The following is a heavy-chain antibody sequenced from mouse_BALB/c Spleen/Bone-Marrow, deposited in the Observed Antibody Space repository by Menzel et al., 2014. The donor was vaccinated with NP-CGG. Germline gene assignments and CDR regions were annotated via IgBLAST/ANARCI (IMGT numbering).Heavy chain of an antibody. Sequence: QVQLQQSGAELVRPGVSVKISCKGSGYTFTDYAMHWVKQSHAKSLEWIGVISTYYGDASYNQKFKGKATMTVDKSSSTAYMELARLTSEDSAINYCARRGGFYAMDYWGQGTSVTVSS. CDR1: GYTFTDYA. CDR3: ARRGGFYAMDY. CDR2: ISTYYGDA. V-gene: IGHV1S137*01. J-gene: IGHJ4*01.